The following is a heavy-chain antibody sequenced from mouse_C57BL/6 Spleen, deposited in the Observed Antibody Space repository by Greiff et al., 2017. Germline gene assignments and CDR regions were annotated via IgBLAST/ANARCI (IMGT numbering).Heavy chain of an antibody. J-gene: IGHJ4*01. V-gene: IGHV1-55*01. CDR3: EKYSDDEAMDY. CDR1: GYTFTSYW. CDR2: IYPGSGST. D-gene: IGHD2-12*01. Sequence: QVQLQQPGAELVKPGASVKMSCKASGYTFTSYWITWVKQRPGQGLEWIGDIYPGSGSTNYNEKFKSKATLTVDTSSNTAYMQLIRLPSADSSVYYCEKYSDDEAMDYWGQGTSVTVSS.